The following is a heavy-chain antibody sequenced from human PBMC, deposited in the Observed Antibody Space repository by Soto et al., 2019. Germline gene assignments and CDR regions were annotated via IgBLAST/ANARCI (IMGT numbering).Heavy chain of an antibody. CDR3: AKGRSKSSSLFAS. Sequence: EVQLLESGGGLVQPGGSLRLSCVASELTFDNYAMNWVRQAPGKGLEWVSGVSGSGGNTYYANSGKGRFTISRDNSKNTVYLQMNRLTAEDTAVYYCAKGRSKSSSLFASWGQGTLVTVSS. CDR2: VSGSGGNT. D-gene: IGHD6-13*01. V-gene: IGHV3-23*01. CDR1: ELTFDNYA. J-gene: IGHJ4*02.